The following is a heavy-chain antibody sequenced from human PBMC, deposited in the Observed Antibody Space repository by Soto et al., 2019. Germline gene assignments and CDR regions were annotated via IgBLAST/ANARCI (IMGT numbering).Heavy chain of an antibody. CDR3: ATSNTTCPGCYS. Sequence: QVQLQESGPGLVKPSETLSLTCIVSGVSISSGYCTWIRQSPGKGLEWIGYISHSGRRHYRASLQSRLTMSVETSKIQFSLNLTSVTAADTAIYYCATSNTTCPGCYSWGQGTLVTVSS. J-gene: IGHJ5*02. CDR2: ISHSGRR. D-gene: IGHD1-26*01. V-gene: IGHV4-59*01. CDR1: GVSISSGY.